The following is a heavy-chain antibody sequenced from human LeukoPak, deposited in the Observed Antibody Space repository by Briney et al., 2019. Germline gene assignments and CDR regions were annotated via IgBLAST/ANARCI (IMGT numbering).Heavy chain of an antibody. D-gene: IGHD1-14*01. CDR2: VDHGGSGT. CDR1: GFTFTSYW. J-gene: IGHJ4*02. V-gene: IGHV3-74*01. Sequence: PGGSLTLSCATSGFTFTSYWMHWVRKVAGKGLVWLARVDHGGSGTNYADSVKGRFTISRDNAKSTVYLQMNSLRVEDTAVYYCITDLGWGQGTLVTVSS. CDR3: ITDLG.